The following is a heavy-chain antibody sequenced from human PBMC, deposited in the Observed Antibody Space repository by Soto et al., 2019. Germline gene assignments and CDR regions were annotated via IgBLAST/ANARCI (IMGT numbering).Heavy chain of an antibody. CDR3: ARDEVGANYDYCYYGMDV. CDR1: GYTFTGYY. J-gene: IGHJ6*02. CDR2: INPNSGGT. D-gene: IGHD1-26*01. Sequence: GASVKVSCKASGYTFTGYYMPWVRPAPGQGLEWMVCINPNSGGTNYAQKFQGRVTMTRDTSISTAYMELSRLRSDDTAVYYCARDEVGANYDYCYYGMDVGGQGTTVTVSS. V-gene: IGHV1-2*02.